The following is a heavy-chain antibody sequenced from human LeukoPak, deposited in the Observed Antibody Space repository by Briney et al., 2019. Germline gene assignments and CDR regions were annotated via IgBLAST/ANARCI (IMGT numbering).Heavy chain of an antibody. CDR1: GGSFSVYY. CDR3: ARGYHDFWSGFQRTTAAFDY. D-gene: IGHD3-3*01. CDR2: INHSGST. Sequence: SETLSLTCAVYGGSFSVYYWSWIRQPPGKGLWWSGEINHSGSTNYNPTLKSRVTISVDTSKSQFSLKLSSVTAADTAVYYCARGYHDFWSGFQRTTAAFDYWGQGTLVTVSS. V-gene: IGHV4-34*01. J-gene: IGHJ4*02.